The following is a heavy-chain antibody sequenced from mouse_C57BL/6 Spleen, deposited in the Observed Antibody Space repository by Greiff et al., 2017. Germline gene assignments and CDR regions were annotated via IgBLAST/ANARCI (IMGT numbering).Heavy chain of an antibody. CDR1: GYTFTDYY. V-gene: IGHV1-26*01. Sequence: EVQLQQSGPELVKPGASVKISCKASGYTFTDYYMNWVKQSHGKSLEWIGDINPNNGGTSYNQKFKGKATLTVDKSSSTAYMERRSLTSEDSAVYYCARRDYGSSSYYFDYWGQGTTLTVSS. CDR3: ARRDYGSSSYYFDY. J-gene: IGHJ2*01. CDR2: INPNNGGT. D-gene: IGHD1-1*01.